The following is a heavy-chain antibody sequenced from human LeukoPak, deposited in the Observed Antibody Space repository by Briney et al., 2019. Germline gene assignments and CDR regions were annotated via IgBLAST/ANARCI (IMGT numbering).Heavy chain of an antibody. V-gene: IGHV1-46*01. J-gene: IGHJ4*02. CDR3: ARDMAGDYVDY. D-gene: IGHD3-10*01. CDR1: GYTFTSYY. CDR2: INPSGGST. Sequence: ASVKVSCKASGYTFTSYYMHWVRQAPGQGLEWMGIINPSGGSTSYAQKFQGRVTMTRDTSTSTVYMELNSLRSEDTAVYYCARDMAGDYVDYWGQGTLVTVSS.